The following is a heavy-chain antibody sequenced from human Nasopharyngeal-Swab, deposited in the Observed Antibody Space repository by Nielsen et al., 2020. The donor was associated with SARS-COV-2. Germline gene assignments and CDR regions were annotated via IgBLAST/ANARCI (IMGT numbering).Heavy chain of an antibody. Sequence: GESLKISCAASGFTFSSYAMHWVRQAPGKGLEWVAVISYDGSNKYYADSVKGRFTISRDNAKNSLYLQMNSLRAEDTAVYYCARSQYSGSYRFDYWGQGTLATVSS. CDR2: ISYDGSNK. CDR1: GFTFSSYA. V-gene: IGHV3-30-3*01. D-gene: IGHD1-26*01. J-gene: IGHJ4*02. CDR3: ARSQYSGSYRFDY.